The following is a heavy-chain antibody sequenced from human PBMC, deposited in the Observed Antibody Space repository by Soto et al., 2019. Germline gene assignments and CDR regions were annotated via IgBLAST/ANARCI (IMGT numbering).Heavy chain of an antibody. D-gene: IGHD6-6*01. J-gene: IGHJ4*02. CDR2: ISSSSTYI. CDR3: ARALSALPDY. V-gene: IGHV3-21*01. CDR1: GMNLSTYA. Sequence: LRLSCGASGMNLSTYAMGWVRQAPGKGLEWVSSISSSSTYIYYADSVKGRFTISRDNANNSLYLQMNSLRAEDTAVYYCARALSALPDYWGQGTLVTVSS.